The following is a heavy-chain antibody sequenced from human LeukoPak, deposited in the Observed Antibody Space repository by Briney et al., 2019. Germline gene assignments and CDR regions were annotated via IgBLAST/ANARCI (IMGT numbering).Heavy chain of an antibody. Sequence: GRSLRPSCAASGFTLNSYGMHWGRQAPGKGLERVAVISYDGPNKYYADSVKGRFTISRDESKSTLYLQMNSLRPEDTAVYYCAKEKLPSGYSFLTDYWGQGTLVTVSS. D-gene: IGHD5-18*01. J-gene: IGHJ4*02. CDR2: ISYDGPNK. CDR3: AKEKLPSGYSFLTDY. CDR1: GFTLNSYG. V-gene: IGHV3-30*18.